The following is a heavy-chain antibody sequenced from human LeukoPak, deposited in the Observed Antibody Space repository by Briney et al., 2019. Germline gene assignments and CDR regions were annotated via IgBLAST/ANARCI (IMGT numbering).Heavy chain of an antibody. CDR3: ARGKIWYYDITRDYFDY. V-gene: IGHV4-34*01. CDR2: INHSGST. D-gene: IGHD3-9*01. J-gene: IGHJ4*02. CDR1: GGSFSGYY. Sequence: SETLSLTCAVYGGSFSGYYWSWIRQPPGKGLEWIGEINHSGSTNYNPSLKSRVTISVDTSKNQFSLKLSSVTAADTAVYYCARGKIWYYDITRDYFDYWGQGTLVTVSS.